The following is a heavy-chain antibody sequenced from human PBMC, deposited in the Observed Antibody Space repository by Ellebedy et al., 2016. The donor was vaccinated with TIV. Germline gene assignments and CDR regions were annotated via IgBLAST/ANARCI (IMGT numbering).Heavy chain of an antibody. CDR3: ASYRYHYYLGNTIFVY. Sequence: GESLKISCAASGFAFSSYAMSWVRQAPGQGLEWVSGIHANGVSTTYADCVEGRFNISRDNSKDKLFMQMNRLIVEDTAVYYYASYRYHYYLGNTIFVYWGQGTLVTVSS. D-gene: IGHD3-16*02. CDR2: IHANGVST. V-gene: IGHV3-23*01. J-gene: IGHJ4*02. CDR1: GFAFSSYA.